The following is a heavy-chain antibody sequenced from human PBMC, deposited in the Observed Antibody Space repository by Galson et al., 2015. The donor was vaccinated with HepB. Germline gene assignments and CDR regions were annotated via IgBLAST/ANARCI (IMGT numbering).Heavy chain of an antibody. V-gene: IGHV1-69*06. Sequence: SVKVSCKASGGTFSSYAISWVRQAPGNGLEWMGGIIPIFGTANYAQKFQGRVTITADKFTSTVYMELSSLRSEDTAVFYCATGVAVAAPEYFQHWGQSTLVTVSS. CDR3: ATGVAVAAPEYFQH. D-gene: IGHD6-19*01. J-gene: IGHJ1*01. CDR1: GGTFSSYA. CDR2: IIPIFGTA.